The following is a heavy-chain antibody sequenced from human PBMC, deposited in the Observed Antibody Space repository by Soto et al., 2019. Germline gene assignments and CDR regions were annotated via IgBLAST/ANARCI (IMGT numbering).Heavy chain of an antibody. J-gene: IGHJ6*02. CDR2: IYGTGNT. CDR3: RSSSRYSTDV. V-gene: IGHV4-39*01. Sequence: QLQLQESGPGLVKPSETLSLSCTVSGGSITSSFYWGWIRQPPGKGLEWIGSIYGTGNTYYNPSPKGRVTISADTSKTPSSLTLISVTAADTAVYYCRSSSRYSTDVWGQGATVTVSS. D-gene: IGHD6-13*01. CDR1: GGSITSSFY.